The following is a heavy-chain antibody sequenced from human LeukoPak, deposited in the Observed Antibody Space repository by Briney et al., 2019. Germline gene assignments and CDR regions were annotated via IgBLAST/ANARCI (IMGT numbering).Heavy chain of an antibody. CDR1: GFTFSSYA. CDR3: ARDHSSSWYVYYYYGMDV. J-gene: IGHJ6*02. Sequence: GESLRLSCAASGFTFSSYAMSWVRQAPGKGLEWVAVIWYDGSNKYYADSVKGRFTISRDNSKNTLYLQMNSLRAEDTAVYYCARDHSSSWYVYYYYGMDVWGQGTTVTVSS. CDR2: IWYDGSNK. V-gene: IGHV3-33*08. D-gene: IGHD6-13*01.